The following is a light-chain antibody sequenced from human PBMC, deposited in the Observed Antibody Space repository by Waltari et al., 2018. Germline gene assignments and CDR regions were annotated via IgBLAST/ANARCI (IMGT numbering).Light chain of an antibody. Sequence: DIQMTQSPSSVSASVGDTVTNTGRASQDINNWLAWFQQKPGKTPKLLISAASSLRSGVPSRFSGSGFGTDFTLTISNLQPEDFAIYYCQKADSFPPYTFGQGTKVEIQ. CDR2: AAS. J-gene: IGKJ2*01. V-gene: IGKV1-12*01. CDR3: QKADSFPPYT. CDR1: QDINNW.